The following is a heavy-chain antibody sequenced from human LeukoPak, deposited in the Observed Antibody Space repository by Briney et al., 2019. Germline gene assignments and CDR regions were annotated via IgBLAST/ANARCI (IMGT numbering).Heavy chain of an antibody. CDR1: GFTLSSSE. CDR2: ISRSGSTI. CDR3: ARDLMGWDLHYFDY. J-gene: IGHJ4*02. D-gene: IGHD1-26*01. V-gene: IGHV3-48*03. Sequence: GGSLRLSCAASGFTLSSSEMNWVRQAPGKGLEWVSYISRSGSTIFYADSVKGRFTISRDNAKNSLYLQMDSLRAEDTAVYYCARDLMGWDLHYFDYWGQGTLVTVSS.